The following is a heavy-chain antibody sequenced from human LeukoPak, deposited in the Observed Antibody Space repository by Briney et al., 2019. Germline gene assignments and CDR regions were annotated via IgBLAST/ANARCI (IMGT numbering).Heavy chain of an antibody. J-gene: IGHJ6*03. CDR2: ITDTSHT. CDR3: ARRKLMDRATLPDFYYHYMDV. Sequence: GGSLGLSCAASGFPFSTYTMIWVRQAPGKGLEWVSSITDTSHTYYTDSMKGRFTISRDNAKNSLYLQMNRMRADDTAVYYCARRKLMDRATLPDFYYHYMDVWGKGTTVTVSS. CDR1: GFPFSTYT. D-gene: IGHD2-8*01. V-gene: IGHV3-21*01.